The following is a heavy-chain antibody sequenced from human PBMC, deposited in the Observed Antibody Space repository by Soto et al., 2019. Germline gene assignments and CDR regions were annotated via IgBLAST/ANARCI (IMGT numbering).Heavy chain of an antibody. V-gene: IGHV3-53*02. J-gene: IGHJ4*02. CDR2: TYSGGNT. CDR3: ARAPMSPL. Sequence: EVQLVETGGGLIQPGGSLRLSCAASGFTVYNNYMNWVRQAPGKGLEWVSVTYSGGNTFYADSVRGRFTISRDSSKNTLYLQTNSLKDEDTAIYYCARAPMSPLWGQGTLVTVSS. D-gene: IGHD3-22*01. CDR1: GFTVYNNY.